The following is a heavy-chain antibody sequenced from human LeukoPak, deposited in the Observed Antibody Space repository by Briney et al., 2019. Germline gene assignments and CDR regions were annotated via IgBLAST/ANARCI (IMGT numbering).Heavy chain of an antibody. Sequence: GESLKISCKGSGYSSTSYWIGWVRQMPGKGLEWMGIIYPGDSDTRYSPSFQGQVTISADKSISTAYLQWSSLKASDTAMYYCARFTSTSLTPSKYWYFDLWGRGTLVTVSS. CDR3: ARFTSTSLTPSKYWYFDL. J-gene: IGHJ2*01. V-gene: IGHV5-51*01. CDR2: IYPGDSDT. D-gene: IGHD2-2*01. CDR1: GYSSTSYW.